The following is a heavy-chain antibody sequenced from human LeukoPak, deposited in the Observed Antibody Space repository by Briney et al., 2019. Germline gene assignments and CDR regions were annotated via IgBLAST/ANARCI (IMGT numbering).Heavy chain of an antibody. J-gene: IGHJ4*02. D-gene: IGHD2-2*02. Sequence: QAGGSLRLSCAASGFTFSSYAMSWVRQAPGKGLEWVSAISGSGGSTYYADSVKGRFTISRDNSKNTLYLQMNSLRAEDTAVYYCAKDPKDYTDFFSWGQGTLVTVSS. CDR3: AKDPKDYTDFFS. CDR2: ISGSGGST. V-gene: IGHV3-23*01. CDR1: GFTFSSYA.